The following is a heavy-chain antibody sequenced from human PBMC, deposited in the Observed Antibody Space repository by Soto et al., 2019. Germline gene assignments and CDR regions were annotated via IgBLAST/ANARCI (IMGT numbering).Heavy chain of an antibody. D-gene: IGHD6-13*01. Sequence: SETLSLTCAVYGGSFSGYYWSCIRQPPGKGLEWIGEINHSGSTNYNPSLKSRVTISVDTSKNQFSLKLSSVTAADTAVYYCARGNGADSSSWYSYYYYYYGMDVWGQGTTVTVSS. J-gene: IGHJ6*02. CDR1: GGSFSGYY. CDR2: INHSGST. V-gene: IGHV4-34*01. CDR3: ARGNGADSSSWYSYYYYYYGMDV.